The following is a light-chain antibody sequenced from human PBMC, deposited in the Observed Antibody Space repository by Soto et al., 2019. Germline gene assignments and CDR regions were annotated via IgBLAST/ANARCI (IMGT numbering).Light chain of an antibody. V-gene: IGKV1-6*01. CDR1: QTISSW. J-gene: IGKJ4*01. Sequence: IQMTQSPSALSGSVGDRVTITCRASQTISSWLAWYQQKPGKAPKLLIYAASTLQSGVPSRFSGSGSGTDFILTISSLQHEDSATYYCLHDHDYPLTFGGGTKVDVK. CDR3: LHDHDYPLT. CDR2: AAS.